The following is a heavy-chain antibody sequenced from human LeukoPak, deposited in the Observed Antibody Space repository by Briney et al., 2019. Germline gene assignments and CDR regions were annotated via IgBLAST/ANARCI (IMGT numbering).Heavy chain of an antibody. V-gene: IGHV1-69*04. CDR2: IIPILGIA. Sequence: GASVKVSCKASGGTFSSYAISWVRQAPGQGLEWMGRIIPILGIANYAQKFQGRVTITADKSTSTAYMELSSLRSEDTAVYYCAREPVVVTAAYYYGMDVWGQGTTVTVSS. D-gene: IGHD2-21*02. CDR1: GGTFSSYA. CDR3: AREPVVVTAAYYYGMDV. J-gene: IGHJ6*02.